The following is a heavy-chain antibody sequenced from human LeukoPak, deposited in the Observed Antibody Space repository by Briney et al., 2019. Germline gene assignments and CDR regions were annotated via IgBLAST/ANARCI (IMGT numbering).Heavy chain of an antibody. CDR3: ARHRLYCSGGSCYLPGQGNNWFDP. J-gene: IGHJ5*02. V-gene: IGHV5-10-1*01. CDR2: IDPSDSYT. D-gene: IGHD2-15*01. CDR1: GYSFTSYW. Sequence: PGESLKISCKGSGYSFTSYWISWVRQMPGKGLEWMGRIDPSDSYTNYSPSFQGHVTISADKSISTAYLQWSSLKASDTAMYYCARHRLYCSGGSCYLPGQGNNWFDPWGQGTLVTVSS.